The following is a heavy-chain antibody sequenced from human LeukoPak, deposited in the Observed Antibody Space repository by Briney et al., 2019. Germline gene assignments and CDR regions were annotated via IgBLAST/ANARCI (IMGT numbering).Heavy chain of an antibody. J-gene: IGHJ6*02. CDR2: IWYDGSNK. V-gene: IGHV3-33*08. Sequence: PGGSLRLSCVASGFTFSSYGMHWVRQAPGKGLEWVAVIWYDGSNKYYADSVKGRFTISRDNSKNTLYLQMNSLRAEDTAVYYCARDNEYDFWSGYYRSTYYYYGMDVWGQGTTVTVSS. D-gene: IGHD3-3*01. CDR1: GFTFSSYG. CDR3: ARDNEYDFWSGYYRSTYYYYGMDV.